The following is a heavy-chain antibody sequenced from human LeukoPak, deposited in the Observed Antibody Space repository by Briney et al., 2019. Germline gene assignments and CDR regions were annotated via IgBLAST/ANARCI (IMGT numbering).Heavy chain of an antibody. CDR3: ARGQTYYYDSSGSPSAFDI. D-gene: IGHD3-22*01. CDR2: IYSGGST. V-gene: IGHV3-53*04. CDR1: GFTFSSYS. J-gene: IGHJ3*02. Sequence: GGSLRLSCAASGFTFSSYSMNWVRQAPGKGLEWVSVIYSGGSTYYADSVKGRFTISRHNSKNTLYLQMNSLRAEDTAVYYCARGQTYYYDSSGSPSAFDIWGQGTMVTVSS.